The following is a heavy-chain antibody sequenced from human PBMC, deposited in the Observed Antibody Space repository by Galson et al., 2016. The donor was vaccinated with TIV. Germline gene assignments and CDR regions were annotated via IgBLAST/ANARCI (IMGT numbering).Heavy chain of an antibody. CDR3: ARETCSGGTCYPRIGAFDI. V-gene: IGHV1-69*13. CDR2: INPIFRTP. J-gene: IGHJ3*02. CDR1: GGTFSFYA. D-gene: IGHD2-15*01. Sequence: SVKVSCKASGGTFSFYAITWVRQAPGQGLEWMGGINPIFRTPNYAQKFQGRVTMTADDSTRTAYMEPSSLGSEDTAVYYCARETCSGGTCYPRIGAFDIWGQGTMVTVSS.